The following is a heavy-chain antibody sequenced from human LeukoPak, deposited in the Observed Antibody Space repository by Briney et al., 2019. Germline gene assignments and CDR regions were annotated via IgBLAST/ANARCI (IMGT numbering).Heavy chain of an antibody. D-gene: IGHD2-15*01. V-gene: IGHV4-39*01. CDR2: IYYSGST. CDR3: AEELVVAAYSYFDY. CDR1: GGSISSSSYY. Sequence: SETLSLTCTVSGGSISSSSYYWGWIRQPPGKGLEWIGSIYYSGSTYYNPSLKSRVTISVDTSKNRFSLKLSSVTAADTAVYYCAEELVVAAYSYFDYWGQGTLVTVSS. J-gene: IGHJ4*02.